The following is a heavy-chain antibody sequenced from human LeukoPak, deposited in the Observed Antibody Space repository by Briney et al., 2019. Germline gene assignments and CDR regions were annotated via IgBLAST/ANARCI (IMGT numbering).Heavy chain of an antibody. V-gene: IGHV4-30-4*01. D-gene: IGHD6-19*01. J-gene: IGHJ4*02. CDR3: ARVYSSGWYPYYFDY. CDR1: GGSISSGDYY. Sequence: PSQTLSLTCTVSGGSISSGDYYWSWIRQPPGKGLEWIGYIYYSGGTYYNPSLKSRVTISVDTSKNQFSLKLSSVTAADTAVYYCARVYSSGWYPYYFDYWGQGTLVTVSS. CDR2: IYYSGGT.